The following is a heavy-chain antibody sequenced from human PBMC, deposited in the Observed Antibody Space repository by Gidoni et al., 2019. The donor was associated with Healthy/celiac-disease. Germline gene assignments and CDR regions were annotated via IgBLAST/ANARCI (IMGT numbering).Heavy chain of an antibody. V-gene: IGHV4-34*01. CDR2: INHSGST. Sequence: QVQLQQWGAGLVKPSETLSLTCAVYGGSFSGYYWSWIRQPPGKGLECIGEINHSGSTNYNPSLKSRVTISVDTSKNQFSLKLSSVTAADTAVYYCARVLAGYDFWSGYYVPYYYYGMDVWGQGTTVTVSS. D-gene: IGHD3-3*01. J-gene: IGHJ6*02. CDR1: GGSFSGYY. CDR3: ARVLAGYDFWSGYYVPYYYYGMDV.